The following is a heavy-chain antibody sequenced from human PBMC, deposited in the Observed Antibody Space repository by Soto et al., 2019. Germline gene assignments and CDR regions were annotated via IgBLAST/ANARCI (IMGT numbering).Heavy chain of an antibody. Sequence: GGSLRLSCAASGFTFSSYSMNWVRQAPGKGLEWVSSISSSSSYIYYADSVKGRFTISRDNAKNSLYLQMNSLRAEDTAVSYRASSVVWFGELYYYYGIDAWGQGTTVTVSS. V-gene: IGHV3-21*01. CDR2: ISSSSSYI. J-gene: IGHJ6*02. CDR3: ASSVVWFGELYYYYGIDA. CDR1: GFTFSSYS. D-gene: IGHD3-10*01.